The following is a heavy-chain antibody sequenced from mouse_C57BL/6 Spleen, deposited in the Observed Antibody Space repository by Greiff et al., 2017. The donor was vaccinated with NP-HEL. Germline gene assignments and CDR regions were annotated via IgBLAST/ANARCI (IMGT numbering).Heavy chain of an antibody. CDR2: IYPGDGDT. V-gene: IGHV1-82*01. Sequence: QMQLKQSGPELVKPGASVKISCKASGYAFSSSWMNWVKQRPGKGLEWIGRIYPGDGDTNYNGKFKGKATLTADKSSSTAYMQLSSLTSEDSAVYFCARSGGNYGPDYWGQGTTLTVSS. J-gene: IGHJ2*01. D-gene: IGHD1-1*02. CDR1: GYAFSSSW. CDR3: ARSGGNYGPDY.